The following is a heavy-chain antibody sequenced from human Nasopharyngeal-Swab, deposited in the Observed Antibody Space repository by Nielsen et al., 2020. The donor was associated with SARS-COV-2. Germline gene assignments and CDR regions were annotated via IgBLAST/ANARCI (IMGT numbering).Heavy chain of an antibody. Sequence: LETLSLTCTVSGGSISSSSYYWGWIRQPPGKGLEWIGSIYYSGSTYYNPSLKSRVTISVDTSKNQFSLKLSSVTAADTAVYYCAVQLWLRGGFDYWGQGTLVTVSS. CDR3: AVQLWLRGGFDY. CDR2: IYYSGST. CDR1: GGSISSSSYY. D-gene: IGHD5-18*01. J-gene: IGHJ4*02. V-gene: IGHV4-39*01.